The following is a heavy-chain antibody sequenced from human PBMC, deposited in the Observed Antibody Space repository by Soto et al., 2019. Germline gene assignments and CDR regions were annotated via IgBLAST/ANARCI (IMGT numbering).Heavy chain of an antibody. Sequence: GESLKISCKGSGYSFTSYWIGWVRQMPGKGLEWMGIIYPGDSDTRYSPPFQGQVTISADKSINTAYLQWSSLEASDTAVYYCARIIAASGTGFAYWGQGTLVTVSS. CDR3: ARIIAASGTGFAY. CDR1: GYSFTSYW. CDR2: IYPGDSDT. D-gene: IGHD3-16*02. J-gene: IGHJ4*02. V-gene: IGHV5-51*01.